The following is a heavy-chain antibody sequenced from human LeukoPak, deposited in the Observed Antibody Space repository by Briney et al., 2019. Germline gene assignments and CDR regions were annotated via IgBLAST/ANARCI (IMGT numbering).Heavy chain of an antibody. CDR1: GYTFTSYG. Sequence: ASVKVSCKASGYTFTSYGISWVRQAPGQGLEWMGWISPYSGNTDYAQKLQGRVTMTTDTSTSTAYMDLRSLRSDDTAVYYCARKLYDSSRYGQTYYFDYWGQGTLVTVSS. D-gene: IGHD3-22*01. J-gene: IGHJ4*02. CDR2: ISPYSGNT. CDR3: ARKLYDSSRYGQTYYFDY. V-gene: IGHV1-18*01.